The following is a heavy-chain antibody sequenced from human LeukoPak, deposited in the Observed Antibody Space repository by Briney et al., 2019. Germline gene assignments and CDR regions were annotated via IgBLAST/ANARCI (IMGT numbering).Heavy chain of an antibody. CDR2: IYYSGTT. D-gene: IGHD3-22*01. CDR1: GGSISSYY. Sequence: SETLSLTCTVSGGSISSYYWSWIRQPPGRGLEWVGYIYYSGTTNYDPSLKSRVTISVDTSKNQFSLELTSVTAADTAVYYCARANHYSDSGGYYYALDYWGQGTLVTVSS. CDR3: ARANHYSDSGGYYYALDY. V-gene: IGHV4-59*01. J-gene: IGHJ4*02.